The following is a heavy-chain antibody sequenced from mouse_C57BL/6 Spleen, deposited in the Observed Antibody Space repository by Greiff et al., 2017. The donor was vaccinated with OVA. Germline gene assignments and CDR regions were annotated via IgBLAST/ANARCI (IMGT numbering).Heavy chain of an antibody. CDR3: ARGGFTTVPGFDY. V-gene: IGHV1-7*01. D-gene: IGHD1-1*01. Sequence: VQLQQSGAELAKPGASVKLSCKASGYTFTSYWMHWVKQRPGQGLEWIGYINPSSGYTKSNQTFKDKATLTADKSSSTAYMQLSILTYEDSEVYYCARGGFTTVPGFDYWGKGTTLTVSS. CDR1: GYTFTSYW. J-gene: IGHJ2*01. CDR2: INPSSGYT.